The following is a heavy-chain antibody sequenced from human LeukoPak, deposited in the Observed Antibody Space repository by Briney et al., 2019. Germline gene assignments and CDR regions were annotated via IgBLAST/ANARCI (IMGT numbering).Heavy chain of an antibody. CDR1: GGSISNYY. CDR2: VFYGGST. J-gene: IGHJ6*03. D-gene: IGHD3-22*01. Sequence: PSETLSLTCTVSGGSISNYYWSWIRQPPGKGLEWIGYVFYGGSTNYNPSLKSRVTISIDTSKNQFSLKLSSVTAADTALYYCARLSGFYYYYYMDVWGIGTTVTVSS. V-gene: IGHV4-59*01. CDR3: ARLSGFYYYYYMDV.